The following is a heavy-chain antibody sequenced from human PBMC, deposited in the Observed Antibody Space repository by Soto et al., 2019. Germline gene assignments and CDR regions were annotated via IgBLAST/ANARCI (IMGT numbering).Heavy chain of an antibody. CDR1: GYTFTTYW. V-gene: IGHV5-51*01. J-gene: IGHJ6*02. Sequence: PGESLKISCKAFGYTFTTYWIGWVRQMPGKGLEWMGVIYPGDSDTRYSPSFQGQVTISADKSINTAYLQWSTLKASDSAMYYCATQDGGMDVWGQGTTVTVSS. CDR2: IYPGDSDT. CDR3: ATQDGGMDV.